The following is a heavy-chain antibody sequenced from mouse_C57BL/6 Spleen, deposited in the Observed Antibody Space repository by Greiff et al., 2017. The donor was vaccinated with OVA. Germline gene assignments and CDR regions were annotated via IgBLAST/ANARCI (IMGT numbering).Heavy chain of an antibody. V-gene: IGHV1-55*01. J-gene: IGHJ4*01. CDR1: GYTFTSYW. D-gene: IGHD1-1*01. Sequence: QVQLQQPGAELVKPGASVKMSCKASGYTFTSYWITWVKQRPGQGLEWIGDIYPGSGSTNYNEKFKSKATLTVDTSSSTAYMQLSSLTSEDSAVYYCARALGGVITTVVATDYYAMDYWGQGTSVTVSS. CDR3: ARALGGVITTVVATDYYAMDY. CDR2: IYPGSGST.